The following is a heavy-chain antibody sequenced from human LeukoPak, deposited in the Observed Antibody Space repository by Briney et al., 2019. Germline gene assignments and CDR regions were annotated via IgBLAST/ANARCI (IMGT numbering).Heavy chain of an antibody. CDR2: LSTSGTRGTT. CDR3: ARSWSWGVTAADI. J-gene: IGHJ3*02. D-gene: IGHD3-16*01. V-gene: IGHV4-4*07. CDR1: GGSMTNHY. Sequence: PSETLSLTCTVSGGSMTNHYWTWIRQPAGRGLEWIGRLSTSGTRGTTAYNPSLKGRVAMSLDTSKNQFSLKMTSVTAADAAVYYCARSWSWGVTAADIWGQGTKVTVSS.